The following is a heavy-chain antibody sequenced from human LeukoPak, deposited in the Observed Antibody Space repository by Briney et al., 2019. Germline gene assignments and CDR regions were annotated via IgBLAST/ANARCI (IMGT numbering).Heavy chain of an antibody. V-gene: IGHV4-31*03. CDR1: GGSISSGGYY. CDR2: IYYSGST. D-gene: IGHD4-17*01. CDR3: ASDHDYGDYSYGMDV. Sequence: PSQTLSLTCTVSGGSISSGGYYWSWIRQHPGKGLEWIGYIYYSGSTYYNPSLKSRVTISVDTSKNQFSLKLSSVTAAAAAVYYCASDHDYGDYSYGMDVWGRGTTVTVSS. J-gene: IGHJ6*02.